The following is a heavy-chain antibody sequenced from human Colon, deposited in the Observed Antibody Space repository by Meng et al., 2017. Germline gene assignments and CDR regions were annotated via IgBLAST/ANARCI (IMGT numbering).Heavy chain of an antibody. CDR3: ARHQNGGTYPLDY. CDR1: GGSISTYY. J-gene: IGHJ4*02. V-gene: IGHV4-59*08. Sequence: QVPLQASGPGLVKPSETLSLTCAVSGGSISTYYWSWIRQPPGKGLEWIGNNYYSGSTNYNPSLASRVTISVDSSKNQFSLKLSSVTAADTAVYYCARHQNGGTYPLDYWGQGTLVTVSS. D-gene: IGHD3-16*02. CDR2: NYYSGST.